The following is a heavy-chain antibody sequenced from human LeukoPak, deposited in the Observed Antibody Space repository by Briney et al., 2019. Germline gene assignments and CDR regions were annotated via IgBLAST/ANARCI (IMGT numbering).Heavy chain of an antibody. CDR3: ARGRDDSSGYYLYYFDY. D-gene: IGHD3-22*01. CDR2: MNPNSGNK. Sequence: ASVQVSCKASGYTFTSYDINWVRQATGQGLEWMGWMNPNSGNKGYAQKFQGRVTITRNTSISTAYMELSSLRSEDTAVYYCARGRDDSSGYYLYYFDYWGQGTLVIVS. CDR1: GYTFTSYD. V-gene: IGHV1-8*03. J-gene: IGHJ4*02.